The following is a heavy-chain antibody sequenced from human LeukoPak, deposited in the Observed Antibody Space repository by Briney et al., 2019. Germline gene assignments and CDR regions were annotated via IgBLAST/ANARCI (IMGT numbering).Heavy chain of an antibody. J-gene: IGHJ1*01. Sequence: GGSLRLSCAASGFTFSSYWMTWVRQAPGKGLEWVANIKQGGREKYYVDSVKGRFTISRGNAKSSLYLQMNSLRDEDTAVYYCAGDFGYFQHWGQGTLVTVSS. CDR3: AGDFGYFQH. CDR1: GFTFSSYW. CDR2: IKQGGREK. D-gene: IGHD3-10*01. V-gene: IGHV3-7*04.